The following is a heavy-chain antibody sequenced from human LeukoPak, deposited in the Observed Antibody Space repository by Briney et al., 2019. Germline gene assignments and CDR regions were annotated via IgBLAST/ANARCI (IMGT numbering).Heavy chain of an antibody. J-gene: IGHJ4*02. CDR1: GFTFRSYA. Sequence: GGSLRLSCAGSGFTFRSYAMDWVRQAPGKGLEWVANIKNDGTVKNYVDSVKGRFTISRDNAKNSLYLQMNSLRAEDTGVYYCAKDSYSKGDYWGQGVLVTVSS. CDR3: AKDSYSKGDY. D-gene: IGHD5-18*01. CDR2: IKNDGTVK. V-gene: IGHV3-7*01.